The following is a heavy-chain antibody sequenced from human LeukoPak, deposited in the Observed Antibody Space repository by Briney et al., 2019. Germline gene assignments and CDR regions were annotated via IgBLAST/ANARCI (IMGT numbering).Heavy chain of an antibody. J-gene: IGHJ6*03. CDR2: IYYSGST. CDR3: ASSTTVTARFYYYYYYMDV. Sequence: SETLSLTCTVSGGSISSSSYYWGWIRQPPGKGLEWIGSIYYSGSTYYNPSLKSRVTISVDTSKNQFSLKLSSVTAADTAVYYCASSTTVTARFYYYYYYMDVWGKGTTVTVSS. D-gene: IGHD4-17*01. CDR1: GGSISSSSYY. V-gene: IGHV4-39*01.